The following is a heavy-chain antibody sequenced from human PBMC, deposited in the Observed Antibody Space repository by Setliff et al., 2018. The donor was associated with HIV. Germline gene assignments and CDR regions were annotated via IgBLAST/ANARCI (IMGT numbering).Heavy chain of an antibody. D-gene: IGHD6-6*01. CDR3: ARLPQDVRSSIDF. CDR2: INVDGSSI. V-gene: IGHV3-74*01. CDR1: GFTFTDYW. J-gene: IGHJ4*02. Sequence: GGSLRLSCAASGFTFTDYWMHWVRQVPGQGLAWVSRINVDGSSISYADSVKGRFTISRDNAKNTLFLQMNSLRAEDTAVYYCARLPQDVRSSIDFRGQGTLVTVSS.